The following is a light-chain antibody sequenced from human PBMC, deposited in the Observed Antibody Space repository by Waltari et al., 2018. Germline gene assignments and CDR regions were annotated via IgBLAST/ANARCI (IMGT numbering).Light chain of an antibody. CDR1: QGISSA. V-gene: IGKV1-13*02. J-gene: IGKJ1*01. CDR2: DAS. CDR3: QQCNSYPWT. Sequence: AIPLTQSPSSLSASVGDTVSITCRASQGISSALAWYQQKPGRAPKLLIYDASNLQSGVSSRFSGSGSGTDFTLTIGGLQPEDFATYHCQQCNSYPWTFGQGTKVEVK.